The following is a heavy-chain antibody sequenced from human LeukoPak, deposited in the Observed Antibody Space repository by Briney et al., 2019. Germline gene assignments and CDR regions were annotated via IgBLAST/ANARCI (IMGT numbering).Heavy chain of an antibody. CDR1: GFTFSSYA. Sequence: GGSLRLSCAASGFTFSSYAMSWVRQAPGRGLEWVSAISGRDGRTYYTDSVKGRFTISRDNSRDTLYLQMNSLRAEDTAVYYCARDYNWNDGRFDYWGQGTLVTVSS. J-gene: IGHJ4*02. V-gene: IGHV3-23*01. CDR3: ARDYNWNDGRFDY. D-gene: IGHD1-1*01. CDR2: ISGRDGRT.